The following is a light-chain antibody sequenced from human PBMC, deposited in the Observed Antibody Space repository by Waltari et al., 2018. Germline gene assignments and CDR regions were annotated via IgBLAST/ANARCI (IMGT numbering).Light chain of an antibody. V-gene: IGKV1-39*01. J-gene: IGKJ1*01. CDR2: AAS. Sequence: DFQMTNSPSSLSASVGDRVTIPCRASQKLNTYLNWYQQKPAQAPNLLIYAASTLQTGVPLRISGSGSGTDFSLTISSRQPEDVATYYCQQKYSTPRTFGQGTRVEIK. CDR1: QKLNTY. CDR3: QQKYSTPRT.